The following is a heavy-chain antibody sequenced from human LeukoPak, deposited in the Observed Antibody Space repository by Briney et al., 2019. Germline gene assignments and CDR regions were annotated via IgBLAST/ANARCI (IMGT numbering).Heavy chain of an antibody. D-gene: IGHD5-18*01. CDR2: INHSGST. J-gene: IGHJ4*02. CDR1: GGSFSGYY. Sequence: SETLSLTCAVYGGSFSGYYWSWIRQPPGKGLEWIGEINHSGSTNYNPSLKSRVTISVDTSKNQFSLKLSSVTAADTAVHYCARDVTSQLWLDYFDYWGQGTLVTVSS. CDR3: ARDVTSQLWLDYFDY. V-gene: IGHV4-34*01.